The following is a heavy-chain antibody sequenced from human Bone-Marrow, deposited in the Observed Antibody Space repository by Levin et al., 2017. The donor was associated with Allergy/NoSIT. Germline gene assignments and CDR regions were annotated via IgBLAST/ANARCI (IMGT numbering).Heavy chain of an antibody. CDR2: IGTASDS. J-gene: IGHJ6*02. V-gene: IGHV3-13*01. CDR3: ARDSFRNGMDA. CDR1: GFIVSTYD. D-gene: IGHD3-16*02. Sequence: GESLKISCAASGFIVSTYDIHWVRQVVGKGLEWVAEIGTASDSYYSDSVKGRFTISRENSKNSVYLQMNSLRDGDTAVYFCARDSFRNGMDAWGQGTTVTVSS.